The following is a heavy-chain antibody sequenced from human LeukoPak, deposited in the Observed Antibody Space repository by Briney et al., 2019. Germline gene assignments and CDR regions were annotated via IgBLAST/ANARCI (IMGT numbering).Heavy chain of an antibody. CDR1: GFTFDDYA. J-gene: IGHJ6*02. D-gene: IGHD6-19*01. CDR2: ISWNSGSI. Sequence: GRSLRLSCAASGFTFDDYAMHWVRQAPGKGLEWVSGISWNSGSIGYADSVKGRFTISRDNAKNSLYLQMNSLRAEDKALYYCAKAAAGTYGMDVWGQGTTVTVSS. V-gene: IGHV3-9*01. CDR3: AKAAAGTYGMDV.